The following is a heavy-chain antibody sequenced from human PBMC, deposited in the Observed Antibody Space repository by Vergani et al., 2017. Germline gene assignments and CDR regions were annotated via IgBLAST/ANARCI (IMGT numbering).Heavy chain of an antibody. J-gene: IGHJ4*02. V-gene: IGHV1-69*13. CDR3: ARDRGIAARVSDY. D-gene: IGHD6-6*01. CDR1: GGTFSSYA. Sequence: QVQLVQSGAEVKKPGSSVKVSCKASGGTFSSYAVSWVRQAPGQGLEWMGGIISIFGTANYAQKFQGRVTITADESTSTAYMELSSLRSEDTVVYYCARDRGIAARVSDYWGQGTLVTVSS. CDR2: IISIFGTA.